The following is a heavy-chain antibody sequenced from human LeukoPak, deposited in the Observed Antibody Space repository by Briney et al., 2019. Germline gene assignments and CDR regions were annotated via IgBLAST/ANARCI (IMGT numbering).Heavy chain of an antibody. CDR1: GFTFSSYS. V-gene: IGHV3-21*01. Sequence: PGGSLRLSCAASGFTFSSYSMNWVRQAPGKGLEWVSSISRSSSYIYYVDSVKGRFTISRDNAKNSLFLQMNSLRADDTAVYYCATSGYDYVWGPAGSGGYWGQGTLVTVSS. CDR3: ATSGYDYVWGPAGSGGY. CDR2: ISRSSSYI. J-gene: IGHJ4*02. D-gene: IGHD3-16*01.